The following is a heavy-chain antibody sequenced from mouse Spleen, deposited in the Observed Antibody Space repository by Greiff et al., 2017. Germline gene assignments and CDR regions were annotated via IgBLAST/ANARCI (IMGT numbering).Heavy chain of an antibody. CDR2: ISSGSSTI. CDR1: GFTFSDYG. Sequence: EVKLMESGGGLVKPGGSLKLSCAASGFTFSDYGMHWVRQAPEKGLEWVAYISSGSSTISYADTVKGRFTISRDNAKNTLFLQMTSLRSEDTAMYYCARYYGSRNFDYWGQGTTLTVSS. V-gene: IGHV5-17*01. J-gene: IGHJ2*01. CDR3: ARYYGSRNFDY. D-gene: IGHD1-1*01.